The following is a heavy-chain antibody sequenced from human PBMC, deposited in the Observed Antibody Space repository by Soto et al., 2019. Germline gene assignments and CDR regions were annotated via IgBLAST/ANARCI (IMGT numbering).Heavy chain of an antibody. CDR3: ARQSATYYGAFDI. CDR1: GGSISSSVYY. CDR2: IYYSGST. J-gene: IGHJ3*02. D-gene: IGHD3-10*01. Sequence: PSETLSLTCTVSGGSISSSVYYWGWIRQPPGKGLEWIGTIYYSGSTNYYPSLKSRVTISVDASKNQVSLQLSSVTAADTAVYFCARQSATYYGAFDIWGQGTMVTVSS. V-gene: IGHV4-39*01.